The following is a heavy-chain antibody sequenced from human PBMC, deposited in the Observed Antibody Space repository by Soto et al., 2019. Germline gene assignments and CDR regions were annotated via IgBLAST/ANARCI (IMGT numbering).Heavy chain of an antibody. CDR1: GGSISSYY. V-gene: IGHV4-59*08. CDR3: ARLGAQEIDP. D-gene: IGHD3-16*01. J-gene: IGHJ5*02. Sequence: SLTCTVSGGSISSYYWSWIRQPPGKGLEWIGYIYYSGSTNYNPSLKSRVTISVDTSKNQFSLKLSSVTAADTAVYYCARLGAQEIDPWGQGTLVTVSS. CDR2: IYYSGST.